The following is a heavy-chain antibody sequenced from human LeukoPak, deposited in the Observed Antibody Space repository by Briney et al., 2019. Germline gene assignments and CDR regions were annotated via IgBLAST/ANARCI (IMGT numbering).Heavy chain of an antibody. V-gene: IGHV3-23*01. CDR3: ARDAAVQQLGYYYYYMDV. CDR1: GFTFSSYG. D-gene: IGHD6-13*01. J-gene: IGHJ6*03. CDR2: ISGSGGST. Sequence: YPGGSLRLSCTASGFTFSSYGMSWVRQAPGKGLEWVSAISGSGGSTYYADSVKGRFTISRDNSKNTLYLQMNSLRAEDTAVYYCARDAAVQQLGYYYYYMDVWGKGTTVTVSS.